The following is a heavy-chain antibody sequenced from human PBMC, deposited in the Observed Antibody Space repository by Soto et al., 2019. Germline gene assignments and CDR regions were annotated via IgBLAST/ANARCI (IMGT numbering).Heavy chain of an antibody. D-gene: IGHD6-13*01. V-gene: IGHV4-59*08. CDR3: ARSSSWAYYYYYYGMDV. J-gene: IGHJ6*02. CDR2: IYYSGST. Sequence: SETLSLTCTVSGGSISSYYWSWIRQPPGKGLEWIGYIYYSGSTNYNPSLKSRVTISVDTSKNQFSLKLSSVTAADTAVYYCARSSSWAYYYYYYGMDVGGQGTTVTVSS. CDR1: GGSISSYY.